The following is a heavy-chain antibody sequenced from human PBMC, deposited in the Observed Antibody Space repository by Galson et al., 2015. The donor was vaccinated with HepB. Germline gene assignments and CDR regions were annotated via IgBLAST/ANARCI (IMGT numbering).Heavy chain of an antibody. CDR3: ARDHSGYDPFDY. CDR1: GYSFTSYC. CDR2: IYPGDSDT. D-gene: IGHD5-12*01. Sequence: QSGAEVKKPGESLKISCEASGYSFTSYCIGWVRQMPGKGLEWMAIIYPGDSDTRYSPSFQGQVTISADKSISTAYLQWTSLKASDTAMYYCARDHSGYDPFDYWGQGTLVTVSS. V-gene: IGHV5-51*01. J-gene: IGHJ4*02.